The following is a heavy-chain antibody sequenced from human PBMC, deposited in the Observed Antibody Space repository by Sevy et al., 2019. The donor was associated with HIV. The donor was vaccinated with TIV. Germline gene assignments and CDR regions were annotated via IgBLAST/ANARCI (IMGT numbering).Heavy chain of an antibody. Sequence: ASVKVSCKASGFTFTSSAMQWVRQARGQRLEWIGWIVVGYGNTNYAQKFRERVTITRDMSTSTAYMELSSLRSEDTAVYYCAAADNYSSGWYPNYAMDVWGQGTTVTVSS. CDR3: AAADNYSSGWYPNYAMDV. D-gene: IGHD6-19*01. V-gene: IGHV1-58*02. CDR2: IVVGYGNT. CDR1: GFTFTSSA. J-gene: IGHJ6*02.